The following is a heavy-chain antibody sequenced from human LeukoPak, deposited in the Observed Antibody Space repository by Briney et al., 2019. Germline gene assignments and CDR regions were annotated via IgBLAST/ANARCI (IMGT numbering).Heavy chain of an antibody. CDR3: ARRSGNSPAGAYYFDS. V-gene: IGHV4-59*08. D-gene: IGHD4-23*01. J-gene: IGHJ4*02. CDR1: GGSISSYY. CDR2: IYYSGST. Sequence: SETLSLTCTVSGGSISSYYWSWIRQPPGKGLEWIGYIYYSGSTNYNPSLKSRVTISVDTSKNQFSLKLSSVTAADTAVYYCARRSGNSPAGAYYFDSWGQGTLVTVSS.